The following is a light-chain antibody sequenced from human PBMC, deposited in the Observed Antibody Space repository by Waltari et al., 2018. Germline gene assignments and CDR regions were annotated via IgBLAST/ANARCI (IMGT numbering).Light chain of an antibody. Sequence: IQLTQSPSFLSASVGDRVTIACRASQGISRSLAWYQQKPGKAPKLLIYAASTLQSGVPSRFSGDGSGTEFTLTISSLQPEDSATYYCQQLNSYPRTFGQGTKLEIK. CDR1: QGISRS. J-gene: IGKJ2*01. V-gene: IGKV1-9*01. CDR2: AAS. CDR3: QQLNSYPRT.